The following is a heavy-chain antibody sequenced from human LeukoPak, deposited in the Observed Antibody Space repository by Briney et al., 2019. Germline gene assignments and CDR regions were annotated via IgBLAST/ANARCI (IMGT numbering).Heavy chain of an antibody. V-gene: IGHV3-23*01. CDR1: GFTFTSA. Sequence: GGSLRLSCAASGFTFTSAMRWVRQAPGKGLEWVSSISSSGGNTFYADSVKGRFTISRDNSKNTLYLQMNSLRAEDTAVYYCTKGESQPKYYFDYWGQGTLGTVSS. CDR2: ISSSGGNT. D-gene: IGHD2-2*01. J-gene: IGHJ4*02. CDR3: TKGESQPKYYFDY.